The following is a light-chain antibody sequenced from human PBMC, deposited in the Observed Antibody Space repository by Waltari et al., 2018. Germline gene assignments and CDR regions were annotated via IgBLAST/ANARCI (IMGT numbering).Light chain of an antibody. CDR1: QSVGRA. V-gene: IGKV3-20*01. J-gene: IGKJ1*01. Sequence: VLTQSPGTLSLSLGERATVSCRASQSVGRALAWYQQKPGQAPRLLIYGASTRATGIPDRFSGSGSGTDFSLTISRLEPDDFAVYFCQHYLRLPVTFGQGTTVEI. CDR2: GAS. CDR3: QHYLRLPVT.